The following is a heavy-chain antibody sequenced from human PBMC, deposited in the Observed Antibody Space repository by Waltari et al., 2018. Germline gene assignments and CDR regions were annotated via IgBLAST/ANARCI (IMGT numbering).Heavy chain of an antibody. Sequence: QVQLQQWGAGLLKPSETLSLTCAVYGGSFSGYYWSWIRQRPGKGLEWIGEINHSGSTNYNPSLKSRVTISVDTSKNQFSLKLSSVTAADTAVYYCARGPQLRAPGRPHGYMDVWGKGTTVTISS. CDR1: GGSFSGYY. V-gene: IGHV4-34*01. D-gene: IGHD2-2*01. CDR3: ARGPQLRAPGRPHGYMDV. J-gene: IGHJ6*03. CDR2: INHSGST.